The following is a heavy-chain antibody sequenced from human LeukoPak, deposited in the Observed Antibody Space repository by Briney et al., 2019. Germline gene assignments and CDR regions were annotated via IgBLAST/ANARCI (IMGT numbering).Heavy chain of an antibody. Sequence: GASVKVSCKASGYTFTSYYIHWVRQAPGQGLEWMGIVNPSAGSTMYAQMFQGRPTMPRDTSTSTVYMELSSLRSEDTAVYYCARGPRITMINAFDIWGQGTMVTVSS. V-gene: IGHV1-46*01. J-gene: IGHJ3*02. CDR3: ARGPRITMINAFDI. D-gene: IGHD3-22*01. CDR1: GYTFTSYY. CDR2: VNPSAGST.